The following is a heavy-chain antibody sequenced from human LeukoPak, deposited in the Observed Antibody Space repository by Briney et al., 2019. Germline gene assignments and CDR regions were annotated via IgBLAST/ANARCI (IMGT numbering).Heavy chain of an antibody. CDR3: AKEGTVRWFDP. Sequence: PSETLSLTWTVSGGSISSSTDYWGWIRQPTGTGQEWIGSIYYSGGSYYNPSLKSRVTISVDTSKNQFSLKLSSVTAADTAVYYCAKEGTVRWFDPWGQGTLVTVSS. V-gene: IGHV4-39*02. J-gene: IGHJ5*02. CDR1: GGSISSSTDY. CDR2: IYYSGGS. D-gene: IGHD1-14*01.